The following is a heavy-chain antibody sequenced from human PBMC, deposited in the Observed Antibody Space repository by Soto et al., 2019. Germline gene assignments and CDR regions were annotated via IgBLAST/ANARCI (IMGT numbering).Heavy chain of an antibody. J-gene: IGHJ5*02. Sequence: SVKVSCKASGGTFSSYAISWVRQAPGQGLEWMGGIIPIFGTANYAQKFQGRVTITADESTSTAYMELSSLRSEDTAVYYCARDWGRAPSRQNAYCGGDCYSPNWFDPWGQGTLVT. CDR2: IIPIFGTA. D-gene: IGHD2-21*02. V-gene: IGHV1-69*13. CDR1: GGTFSSYA. CDR3: ARDWGRAPSRQNAYCGGDCYSPNWFDP.